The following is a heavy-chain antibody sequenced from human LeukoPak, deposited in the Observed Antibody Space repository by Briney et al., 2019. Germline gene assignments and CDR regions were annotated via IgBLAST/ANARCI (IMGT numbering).Heavy chain of an antibody. CDR1: GFTFSSYA. CDR2: ISYDGSNK. J-gene: IGHJ4*02. V-gene: IGHV3-30*04. D-gene: IGHD5-18*01. CDR3: ARGLSYSYGFADY. Sequence: PGGSLRLSCAASGFTFSSYAMHWVRQAPGKGLEGVAVISYDGSNKYYADSVKGRFTISRDNSKNTLYLQMNSLRAEDTAVYYCARGLSYSYGFADYWGQGTLVTVSS.